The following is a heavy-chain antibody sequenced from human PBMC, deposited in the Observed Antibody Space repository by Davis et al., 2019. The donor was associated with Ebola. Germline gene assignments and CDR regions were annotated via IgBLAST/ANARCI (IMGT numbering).Heavy chain of an antibody. CDR3: AKDLREGLERRRYYYYGMDV. D-gene: IGHD1-1*01. CDR2: MSGSGGST. J-gene: IGHJ6*02. V-gene: IGHV3-23*01. CDR1: GFTFTTYA. Sequence: GESLKISCAASGFTFTTYAMTWVRQAPGKGLAWVSGMSGSGGSTYYADSVKGRFTISRDNSKNTLYLQMNSLRAEDTAVYYCAKDLREGLERRRYYYYGMDVWGQGTTVTVSS.